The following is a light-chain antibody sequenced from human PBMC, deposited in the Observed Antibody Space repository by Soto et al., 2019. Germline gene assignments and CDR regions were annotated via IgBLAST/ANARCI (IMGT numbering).Light chain of an antibody. CDR1: QSILFTSNNKNY. Sequence: DIVMTQSPDSLAVSLGERAAINCKSSQSILFTSNNKNYLAWYQQKPGQPPKLLIYWASTRESGFPDRFSGSGSGTDFTLTISSLQAEDVAVYYCQQYYTTPPYTFGQGTKVEIK. V-gene: IGKV4-1*01. CDR2: WAS. CDR3: QQYYTTPPYT. J-gene: IGKJ2*01.